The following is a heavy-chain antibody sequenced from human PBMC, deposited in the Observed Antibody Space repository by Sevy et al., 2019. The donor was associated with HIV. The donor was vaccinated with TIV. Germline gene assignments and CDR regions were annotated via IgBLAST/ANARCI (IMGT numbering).Heavy chain of an antibody. Sequence: GGSLRLSCAASGFTFSSYSMNWVRQAPGKGLEWVSYISSSSSTIYYADSGKGGFTISRDNAKNSRYLQMNSLRDEDTAVYYWARAGYSGYDSYYYYYMDVWDKGTTVTVSS. CDR3: ARAGYSGYDSYYYYYMDV. J-gene: IGHJ6*03. CDR1: GFTFSSYS. CDR2: ISSSSSTI. V-gene: IGHV3-48*02. D-gene: IGHD5-12*01.